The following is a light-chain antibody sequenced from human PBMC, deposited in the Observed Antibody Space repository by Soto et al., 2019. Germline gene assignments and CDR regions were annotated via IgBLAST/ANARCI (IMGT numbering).Light chain of an antibody. CDR1: SSDVGDNY. Sequence: LTQPHSVSESPGKTVTISCTGTSSDVGDNYVSWYQQHLGKAPKLIIYEVTLRPSGVPDRFSGSKSGNTASLTVSGLQADDEADYYCSAYAGSNTFVFGTGTKVTVL. J-gene: IGLJ1*01. CDR2: EVT. CDR3: SAYAGSNTFV. V-gene: IGLV2-8*01.